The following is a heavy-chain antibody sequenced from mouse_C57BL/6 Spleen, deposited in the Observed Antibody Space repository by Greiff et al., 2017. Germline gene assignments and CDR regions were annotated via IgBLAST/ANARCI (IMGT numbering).Heavy chain of an antibody. CDR1: GYTFTSYW. D-gene: IGHD4-1*01. CDR3: ARNWADFDY. J-gene: IGHJ2*01. V-gene: IGHV1-69*01. Sequence: VQLQQSGAELVMPGASVKLSCKASGYTFTSYWMHWVKQRPGQGLEWIGEIDPSDSYTNYNQKFKGKSTLTVDKSSSTAYMQLSSLTSEDSAVYYCARNWADFDYWGQGTTLTVSS. CDR2: IDPSDSYT.